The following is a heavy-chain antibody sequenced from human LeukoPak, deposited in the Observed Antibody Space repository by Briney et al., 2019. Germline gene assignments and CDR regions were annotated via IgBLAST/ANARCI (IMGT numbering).Heavy chain of an antibody. Sequence: GGSLRLSCAASGFSFSDHYMAWIRQAPGKGLEWVSYVSGSGNTIYHADSVKGRFTISRDTAKNSVHLQMNSLRVDDTVVYYCARGPDYYYDSSGSFDYWGQGTLVTVSS. J-gene: IGHJ4*02. V-gene: IGHV3-11*01. CDR3: ARGPDYYYDSSGSFDY. CDR2: VSGSGNTI. CDR1: GFSFSDHY. D-gene: IGHD3-22*01.